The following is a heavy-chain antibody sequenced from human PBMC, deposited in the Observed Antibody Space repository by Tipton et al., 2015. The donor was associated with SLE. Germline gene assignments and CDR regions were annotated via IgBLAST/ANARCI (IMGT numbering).Heavy chain of an antibody. D-gene: IGHD3-3*01. Sequence: SLRLSCAASGFTFNSYSMNWVRQAPGRGLEWVSSISSSGSYIYYADSVKGRFTISRDNAKNSLYLQMNSLRAEDTAVYYCARDTYYDFWTGYNYYYYGMDVSGQGTTVTVSS. V-gene: IGHV3-21*03. J-gene: IGHJ6*02. CDR1: GFTFNSYS. CDR2: ISSSGSYI. CDR3: ARDTYYDFWTGYNYYYYGMDV.